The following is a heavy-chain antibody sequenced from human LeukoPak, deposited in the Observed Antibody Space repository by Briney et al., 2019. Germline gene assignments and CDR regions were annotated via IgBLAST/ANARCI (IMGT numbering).Heavy chain of an antibody. CDR2: IIPIFGTA. J-gene: IGHJ5*02. V-gene: IGHV1-69*13. CDR1: GGTFSSYA. Sequence: SVKVSCKASGGTFSSYAISWVRQPPGQGREWMGRIIPIFGTANYAQKLQGRVTITAEESTSTAYMELSSLRSEDTAVYYCAREVYYDSSGYATWGQGTLVTVSS. D-gene: IGHD3-22*01. CDR3: AREVYYDSSGYAT.